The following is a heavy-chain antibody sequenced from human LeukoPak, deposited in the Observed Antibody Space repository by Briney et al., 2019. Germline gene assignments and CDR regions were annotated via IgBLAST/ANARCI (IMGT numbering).Heavy chain of an antibody. CDR1: GYTFTGYH. V-gene: IGHV1-8*02. CDR3: ARVKVKCSSTSCYIDY. D-gene: IGHD2-2*02. J-gene: IGHJ4*02. CDR2: MNPNSGNT. Sequence: ASLKVSCKASGYTFTGYHLHWMRQATGQGLEWMGWMNPNSGNTGYAQKFQGRVTMTRNTSISTAYMELSSLRSEDTAVYYCARVKVKCSSTSCYIDYWGQGTLVTVSS.